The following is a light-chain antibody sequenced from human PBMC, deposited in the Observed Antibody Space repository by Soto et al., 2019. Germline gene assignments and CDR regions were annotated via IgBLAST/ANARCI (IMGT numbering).Light chain of an antibody. CDR3: CSYAGSYPLV. J-gene: IGLJ1*01. CDR1: SSDVGGYNY. Sequence: QSVLTQPRSVSGSPGQSVTISCTGTSSDVGGYNYVSWYQQHPGKAPKLTIYDVSKRPSGVPDRFSGSKSGNTASLTISGLQAEDEADYYCCSYAGSYPLVFGTGTKVTVL. CDR2: DVS. V-gene: IGLV2-11*01.